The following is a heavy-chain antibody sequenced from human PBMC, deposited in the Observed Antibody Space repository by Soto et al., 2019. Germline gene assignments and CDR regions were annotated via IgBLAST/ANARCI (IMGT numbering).Heavy chain of an antibody. V-gene: IGHV4-30-4*01. D-gene: IGHD3-22*01. CDR2: IYYSGST. CDR1: GGSISSGDYY. J-gene: IGHJ4*02. CDR3: ARAPSYYYDSSGYYLSGQYFDY. Sequence: PSETLSLTCTVSGGSISSGDYYWSWIRQPPGKGLEWIGYIYYSGSTYYNPSLKSRVTISVDTSKNQFSLKLSSVTAADTAVYYCARAPSYYYDSSGYYLSGQYFDYWGQGTLVTVS.